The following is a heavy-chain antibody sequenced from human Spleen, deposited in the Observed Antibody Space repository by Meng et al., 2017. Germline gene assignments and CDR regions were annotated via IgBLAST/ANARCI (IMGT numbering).Heavy chain of an antibody. D-gene: IGHD4-17*01. J-gene: IGHJ4*02. CDR1: CGSMRSGGYY. V-gene: IGHV4-31*01. CDR2: IYYSGRT. CDR3: ARVTTVTQYFDY. Sequence: QVQLQESGPGLVKPSTTLSITGTGSCGSMRSGGYYWRWIRPQPGKGLEWIGYIYYSGRTYYNPSLKSLVTISVATSKNQFSLKLGSVAAADTAVYYCARVTTVTQYFDYWGQGTLVTVSS.